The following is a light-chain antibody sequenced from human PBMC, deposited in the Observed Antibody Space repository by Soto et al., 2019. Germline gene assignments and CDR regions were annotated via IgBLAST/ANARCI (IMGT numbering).Light chain of an antibody. Sequence: QSALTQPRSVSGSPGQSVTISCSDVGGYDYVSWYQQHPGKGPKLMIYDVSERPSGVPDRFSGSKSGNTASLTISGLQTDDEADYYCCSYAGSYTYVFGTGTKVTVL. CDR1: DVGGYDY. V-gene: IGLV2-11*01. J-gene: IGLJ1*01. CDR2: DVS. CDR3: CSYAGSYTYV.